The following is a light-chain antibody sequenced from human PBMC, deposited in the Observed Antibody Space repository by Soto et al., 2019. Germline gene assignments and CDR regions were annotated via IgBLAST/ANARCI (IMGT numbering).Light chain of an antibody. CDR2: AAS. V-gene: IGKV3-20*01. J-gene: IGKJ3*01. Sequence: DIVLTQSPGNLSLSPGDRATLSCRTSRFVSNYYVAWYQQRPGQAPRLLIYAASSRATHIPDRFSGSGSGTDFTLTISRLEPEDFAVYYCQHYADSPPVFTFGPGTKVEI. CDR1: RFVSNYY. CDR3: QHYADSPPVFT.